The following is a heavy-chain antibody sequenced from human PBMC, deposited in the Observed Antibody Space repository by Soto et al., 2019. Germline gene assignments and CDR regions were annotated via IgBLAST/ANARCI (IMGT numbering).Heavy chain of an antibody. CDR3: AKDKSVVVAAHYFDY. D-gene: IGHD2-15*01. J-gene: IGHJ4*02. Sequence: EVQLVESGGGLEQPGRSLRLSCAASGFTFDDYAMHWVRQAPGKGLEWVSGISRNSGSIGYADSVKGRFTISRDNAKNSLYLQMNSLRAEDTALYYCAKDKSVVVAAHYFDYWGQGTLVTVSS. CDR2: ISRNSGSI. V-gene: IGHV3-9*01. CDR1: GFTFDDYA.